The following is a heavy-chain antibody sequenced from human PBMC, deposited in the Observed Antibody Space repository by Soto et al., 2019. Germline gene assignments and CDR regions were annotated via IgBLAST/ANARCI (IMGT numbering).Heavy chain of an antibody. D-gene: IGHD4-17*01. J-gene: IGHJ3*02. V-gene: IGHV4-31*03. CDR1: GGSISSGGYY. CDR2: IYYSGST. CDR3: ARYLEYGVRLAVGAFDI. Sequence: PSETLSLTCTVSGGSISSGGYYWSWIRQHPGKGLEWIGYIYYSGSTYYNPSLKSRVTISVDTSKNQFSLKLSSVTAADTAVYYCARYLEYGVRLAVGAFDIWGQGTMVT.